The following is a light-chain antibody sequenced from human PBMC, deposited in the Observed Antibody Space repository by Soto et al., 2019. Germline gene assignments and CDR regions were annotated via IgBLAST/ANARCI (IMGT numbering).Light chain of an antibody. J-gene: IGKJ3*01. CDR3: QQYGSSPFT. CDR2: GVS. Sequence: ENVLTQSPGTLSLSPGERATLSCRARQSVTINYLAWYQQKPGQAPRLLIYGVSTRATGIPDRFSGSGSGTDFTLTISRLEPEDFAVYYCQQYGSSPFTFGPGTKVDIK. CDR1: QSVTINY. V-gene: IGKV3-20*01.